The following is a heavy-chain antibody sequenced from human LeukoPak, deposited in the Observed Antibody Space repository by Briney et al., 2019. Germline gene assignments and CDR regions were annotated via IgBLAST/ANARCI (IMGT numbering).Heavy chain of an antibody. V-gene: IGHV1-46*01. CDR3: VRVNYYYGSGSSFDY. D-gene: IGHD3-10*01. J-gene: IGHJ4*02. Sequence: ASVKVSCKASGYTFTSYYMHWVRQAPGQGLEWMGIINPSGGSTSYAQKFQGRVTMTRDTSTSTVYMELSSLRSEDTAVYYCVRVNYYYGSGSSFDYWGQGTLVTVSS. CDR1: GYTFTSYY. CDR2: INPSGGST.